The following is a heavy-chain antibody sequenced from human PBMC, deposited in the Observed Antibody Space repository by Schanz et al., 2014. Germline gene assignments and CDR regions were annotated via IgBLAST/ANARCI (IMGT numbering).Heavy chain of an antibody. CDR1: GGTFSSST. CDR2: INPSSGTT. J-gene: IGHJ4*02. Sequence: QLMQSGSEVRKPGASVKVSCKASGGTFSSSTLTWVRQAPGQGLEWMGKINPSSGTTRIAQNFQGRLTVTRDTSTSTVNMELSSLRSEDTAVYYCARGGFFDSTSFDSWGQGTLXTVSS. D-gene: IGHD2-2*01. V-gene: IGHV1-46*03. CDR3: ARGGFFDSTSFDS.